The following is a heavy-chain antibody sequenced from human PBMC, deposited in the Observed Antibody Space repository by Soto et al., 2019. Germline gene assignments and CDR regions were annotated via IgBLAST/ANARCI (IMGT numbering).Heavy chain of an antibody. CDR1: GFTFSSYW. D-gene: IGHD6-13*01. CDR3: ASGIIPSSSWFLTPYRYYYYGMDV. V-gene: IGHV3-74*01. J-gene: IGHJ6*02. CDR2: INSDGSST. Sequence: EVQLVESGGGLVQPGGSLRLSCAASGFTFSSYWMHWVRQAPGKGLVWVSRINSDGSSTSYADSVKGRFTISRDNAKNTLYLQMNSLRAEDTAVYYCASGIIPSSSWFLTPYRYYYYGMDVWGQGTTVTVSS.